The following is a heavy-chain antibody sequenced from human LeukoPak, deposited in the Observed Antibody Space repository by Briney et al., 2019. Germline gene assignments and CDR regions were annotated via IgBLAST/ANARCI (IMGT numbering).Heavy chain of an antibody. CDR2: ISSSSSTI. V-gene: IGHV3-48*02. D-gene: IGHD6-13*01. J-gene: IGHJ1*01. Sequence: GGSLRLPCAASGFTFSSYSMNWVRQRPAKGQERVSYISSSSSTIYYADSVKGRFTISRDNAKNSLYLQMNSLRDEDTAVYYCARAAPYSSSFKYFQHWGQGTLVTVSS. CDR3: ARAAPYSSSFKYFQH. CDR1: GFTFSSYS.